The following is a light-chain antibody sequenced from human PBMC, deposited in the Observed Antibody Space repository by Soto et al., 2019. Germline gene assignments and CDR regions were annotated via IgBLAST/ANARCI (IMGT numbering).Light chain of an antibody. V-gene: IGLV2-14*03. Sequence: LTQPASVSGSPGQSIAISCTGTSSDVGAYNYVSWYQQDAGKAPKLIIFDVDNRPSGVSDRFSGSKSSYTASLTISGLQAQDEADYYCCSYTTSNLYVFGTGTKVTVL. CDR1: SSDVGAYNY. CDR3: CSYTTSNLYV. CDR2: DVD. J-gene: IGLJ1*01.